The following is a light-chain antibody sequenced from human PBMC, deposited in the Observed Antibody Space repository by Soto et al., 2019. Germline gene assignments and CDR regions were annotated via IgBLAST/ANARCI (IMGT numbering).Light chain of an antibody. J-gene: IGKJ4*01. CDR1: QSVSSY. CDR3: QQRSNWPPS. CDR2: DAS. Sequence: EIVLTQSPATLSLSPGERATLSCRASQSVSSYLAWYQQQPGQAPRRLIYDASNRATGIPARFSGSGSGTDFTLTISSLEPEDFAVYYCQQRSNWPPSFGGGTKVDIK. V-gene: IGKV3-11*01.